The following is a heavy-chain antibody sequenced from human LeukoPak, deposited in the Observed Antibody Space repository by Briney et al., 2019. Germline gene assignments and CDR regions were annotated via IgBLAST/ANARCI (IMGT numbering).Heavy chain of an antibody. CDR2: INPSGGRT. CDR3: ARGPRPVQPDFDY. J-gene: IGHJ4*02. V-gene: IGHV1-46*01. D-gene: IGHD6-19*01. Sequence: GSVKVSCKASGYTFTSYYMHWVRQAPGQGLEWMGVINPSGGRTSYAQKFQGRVTMNRDTSTSTVYMELSSLRSEDTAVYYCARGPRPVQPDFDYWGEGTLVTVSS. CDR1: GYTFTSYY.